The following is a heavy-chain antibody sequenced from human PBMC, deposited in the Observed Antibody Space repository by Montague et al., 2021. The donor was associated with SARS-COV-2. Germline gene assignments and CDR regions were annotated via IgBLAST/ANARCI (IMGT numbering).Heavy chain of an antibody. CDR2: TS. Sequence: TSKYNPSLKSLVSISLDTSKNQFSLYLSSVTAADTAVYYCARGRQHFNMIVVVMTGGEEYFDYWGKGTLVTVSS. V-gene: IGHV4-34*01. J-gene: IGHJ4*02. D-gene: IGHD3-22*01. CDR3: ARGRQHFNMIVVVMTGGEEYFDY.